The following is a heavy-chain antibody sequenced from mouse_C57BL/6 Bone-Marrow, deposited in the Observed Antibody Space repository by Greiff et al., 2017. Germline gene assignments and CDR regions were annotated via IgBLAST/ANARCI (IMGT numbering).Heavy chain of an antibody. Sequence: EVQLQQSGAELVRPGASVKLSCTASGFNIKDYYMHWVKQRPEQGLEWIGRIDPEDGDTEYAPKFQGKATMTADTSSNTSYLQLSNLTSEYTAVDYCTTTPGGNYWGQGTTLTVSS. J-gene: IGHJ2*01. CDR3: TTTPGGNY. V-gene: IGHV14-1*01. CDR2: IDPEDGDT. CDR1: GFNIKDYY.